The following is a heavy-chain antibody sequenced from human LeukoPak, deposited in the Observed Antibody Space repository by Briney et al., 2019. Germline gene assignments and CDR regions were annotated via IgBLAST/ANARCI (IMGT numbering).Heavy chain of an antibody. J-gene: IGHJ4*02. V-gene: IGHV4-39*07. Sequence: SETLSLTCTVSGGSISSSNYYWGWIRQPPGKGLEWIGSIYYRGSTYYNPSLKSRVTISVDTSKNQFSLKLSSVTAADTAVYYCARVNYDSSGSYWGQGTLVTVSS. D-gene: IGHD3-22*01. CDR2: IYYRGST. CDR1: GGSISSSNYY. CDR3: ARVNYDSSGSY.